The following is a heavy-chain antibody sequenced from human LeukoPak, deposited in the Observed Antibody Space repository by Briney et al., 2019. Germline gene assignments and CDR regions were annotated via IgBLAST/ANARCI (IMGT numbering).Heavy chain of an antibody. Sequence: PSETLSLTCSVSGGSVAPYYWNWIRQSPGKGLEWIGYIHHRGSTKYNPSLERPVTISVDPSRNQFSLKLNSVTAADTAVYFCARDDSDYDDAFLIWGEGTMVSVSS. D-gene: IGHD5-12*01. CDR2: IHHRGST. V-gene: IGHV4-59*02. CDR1: GGSVAPYY. CDR3: ARDDSDYDDAFLI. J-gene: IGHJ3*02.